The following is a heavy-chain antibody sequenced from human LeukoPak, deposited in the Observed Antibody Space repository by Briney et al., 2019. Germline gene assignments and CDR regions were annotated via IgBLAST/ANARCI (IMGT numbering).Heavy chain of an antibody. CDR3: AILTGYRIIYNWFDP. Sequence: ASVKVSCKASGGTFSSYAISWVRQAPGQGLEWMGGIIPIFGTANYAQKFQGRVTMTRDTSISTAYMELSRLRSDDTAVYYCAILTGYRIIYNWFDPWGQGTLVTVSS. CDR2: IIPIFGTA. J-gene: IGHJ5*02. V-gene: IGHV1-69*05. D-gene: IGHD3-9*01. CDR1: GGTFSSYA.